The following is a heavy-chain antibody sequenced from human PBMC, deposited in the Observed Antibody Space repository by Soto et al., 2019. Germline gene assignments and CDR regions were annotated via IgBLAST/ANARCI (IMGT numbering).Heavy chain of an antibody. CDR2: IWYDGSNK. V-gene: IGHV3-33*01. Sequence: GGSLRLSCAASGFTFSSYGMHWVRQAPGKGLEWVAVIWYDGSNKYYADSVKGRFTISRDNSKNTLYLQMNSLRAEDTAVYYCAREGSYYDSSGYYPSSFDYWGQGTLVTVSS. J-gene: IGHJ4*02. CDR1: GFTFSSYG. D-gene: IGHD3-22*01. CDR3: AREGSYYDSSGYYPSSFDY.